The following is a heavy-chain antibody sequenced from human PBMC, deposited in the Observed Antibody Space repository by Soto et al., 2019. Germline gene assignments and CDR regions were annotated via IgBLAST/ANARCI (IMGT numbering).Heavy chain of an antibody. Sequence: EVQLVESGGGLVQPGGSLRLSCAASGFTFSSYSMIWVRQPPGKGLECISYIDSGGTTIYQTDSVKGRFTISRDNAKNSLYLQMNSLRGEGTAVYYCARRTSGWYSDYWGLGTLVTVSS. V-gene: IGHV3-48*01. CDR2: IDSGGTTI. J-gene: IGHJ4*02. D-gene: IGHD6-19*01. CDR1: GFTFSSYS. CDR3: ARRTSGWYSDY.